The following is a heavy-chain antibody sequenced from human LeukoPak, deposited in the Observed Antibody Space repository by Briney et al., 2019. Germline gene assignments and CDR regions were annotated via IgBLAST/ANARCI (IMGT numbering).Heavy chain of an antibody. J-gene: IGHJ4*02. D-gene: IGHD1-14*01. CDR3: ARGLYNSFDY. CDR1: GFSLSTPGMR. Sequence: SGPALVKPPQTLTLTCTFSGFSLSTPGMRVSWIRQPPGKALEWLARIDWDDDKFYSTSLKTRLTISKDTSKNQVVLTMTNMDPVDTATYYCARGLYNSFDYWGQGTLVTVSS. CDR2: IDWDDDK. V-gene: IGHV2-70*04.